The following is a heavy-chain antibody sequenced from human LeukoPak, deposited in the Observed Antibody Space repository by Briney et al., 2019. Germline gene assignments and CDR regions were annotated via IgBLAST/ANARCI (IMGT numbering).Heavy chain of an antibody. CDR1: GLTLNSYR. V-gene: IGHV3-74*01. J-gene: IGHJ4*02. D-gene: IGHD5/OR15-5a*01. CDR3: AIDKGYSVCWDFDY. CDR2: SNEDVTNI. Sequence: LPGGSLRLPCAASGLTLNSYRVLCARPAPGGALVGGSSSNEDVTNIGYADSMKGRFTISRDNAKNTLYLQMNNLRAEDAAVYHCAIDKGYSVCWDFDYWGRGALVTVSS.